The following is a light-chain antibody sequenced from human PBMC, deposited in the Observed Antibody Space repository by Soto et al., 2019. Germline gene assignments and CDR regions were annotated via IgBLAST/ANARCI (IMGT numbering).Light chain of an antibody. J-gene: IGKJ5*01. V-gene: IGKV3-15*01. CDR3: QQYNRSPIT. CDR2: GAS. CDR1: QSVSSN. Sequence: EIVMTQSPATLSVSPGERATLSCRASQSVSSNLAWYQQKPGQAPRLLIYGASTRATGIPARFSGSGSGTEFTLTISSLQSEDFAVYYCQQYNRSPITFGQGTLLEIK.